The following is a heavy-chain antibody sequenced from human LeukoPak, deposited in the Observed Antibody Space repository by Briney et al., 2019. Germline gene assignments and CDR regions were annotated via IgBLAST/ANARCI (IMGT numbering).Heavy chain of an antibody. J-gene: IGHJ4*02. CDR3: ARLSRPPGANIIYYFDY. CDR2: IYYSGST. CDR1: GGSISSYY. V-gene: IGHV4-59*08. Sequence: SETLSLTCTVSGGSISSYYWSWIRQPPGNGLEWIGYIYYSGSTNYNPSLKSRVTISVDTSKNQFSLKLSSVTAADTAVYYCARLSRPPGANIIYYFDYWGQGTLVTVSS. D-gene: IGHD3-10*01.